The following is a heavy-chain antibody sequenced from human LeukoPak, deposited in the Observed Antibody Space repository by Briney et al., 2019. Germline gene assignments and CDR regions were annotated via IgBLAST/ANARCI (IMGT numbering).Heavy chain of an antibody. J-gene: IGHJ4*02. V-gene: IGHV4-59*01. CDR2: IYYSGST. CDR3: AATYYYDSSFNY. D-gene: IGHD3-22*01. CDR1: VGSISIYY. Sequence: PSETLSLTCTVSVGSISIYYWGSIRRPPGRGLEWIVYIYYSGSTNYNPSLKSRVTISVDTSKNQFSLKLSSVTAADTAVYYCAATYYYDSSFNYWGQGTLVTVSS.